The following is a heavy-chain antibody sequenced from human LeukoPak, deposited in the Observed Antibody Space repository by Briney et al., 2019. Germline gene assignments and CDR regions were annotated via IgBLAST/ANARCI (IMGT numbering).Heavy chain of an antibody. J-gene: IGHJ4*02. CDR2: IYHSGST. CDR1: GGPISSSNW. Sequence: SETLSLTCAVSGGPISSSNWWSWVRQPPGKGLEWIGEIYHSGSTNYNPSLKSRVTISVDTSKNQFSLKLSSVTAADTAVYYCASKVGYCSSTSCYHWAYWGQGTLVTVSS. CDR3: ASKVGYCSSTSCYHWAY. D-gene: IGHD2-2*01. V-gene: IGHV4-4*02.